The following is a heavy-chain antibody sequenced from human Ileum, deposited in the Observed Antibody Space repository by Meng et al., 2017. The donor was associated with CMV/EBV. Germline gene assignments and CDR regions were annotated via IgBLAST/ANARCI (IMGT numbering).Heavy chain of an antibody. CDR1: GFIFNTYG. D-gene: IGHD5-18*01. V-gene: IGHV3-30*02. J-gene: IGHJ4*02. CDR2: TRYDGNDK. Sequence: HLGGAGGGVVQPGGSLRVSCVASGFIFNTYGMHWVRQAPVKGLEWVALTRYDGNDKYYADSVKGRFTISRDNSKNTLYLQMYNLRIEDTATYFCAKRDRSYGFYFDVWGQGTLVTVSS. CDR3: AKRDRSYGFYFDV.